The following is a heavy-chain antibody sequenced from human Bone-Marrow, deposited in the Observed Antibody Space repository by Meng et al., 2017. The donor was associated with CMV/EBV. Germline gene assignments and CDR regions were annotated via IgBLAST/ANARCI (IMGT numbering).Heavy chain of an antibody. V-gene: IGHV3-21*01. CDR1: GFTFSSYS. D-gene: IGHD4-11*01. CDR3: ASNPPTVTSPYYYYGMDV. CDR2: ISSSSSYI. J-gene: IGHJ6*02. Sequence: GESLKISCAASGFTFSSYSMNWVRQAPGKGLEWVSSISSSSSYIYYADSVKGRFTISRDNAKNSLYLQMNSLRAEDTAVYYCASNPPTVTSPYYYYGMDVWGQGTTVTVSS.